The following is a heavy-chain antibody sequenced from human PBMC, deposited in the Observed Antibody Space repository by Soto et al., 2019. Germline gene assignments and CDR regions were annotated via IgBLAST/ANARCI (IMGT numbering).Heavy chain of an antibody. Sequence: PSETLSLTCTVSGGSIGSYYWSWIRQPPGKGLEWIGYIYYSGSTNYNPSLKSRVTISVDTSKNQSSLKLSSVTAADTAVYYCARVWTFHWYFDLWGRGTQVTVS. V-gene: IGHV4-59*01. D-gene: IGHD1-1*01. J-gene: IGHJ2*01. CDR3: ARVWTFHWYFDL. CDR2: IYYSGST. CDR1: GGSIGSYY.